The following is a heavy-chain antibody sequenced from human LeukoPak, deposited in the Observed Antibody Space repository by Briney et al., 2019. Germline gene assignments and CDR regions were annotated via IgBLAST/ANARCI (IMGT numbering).Heavy chain of an antibody. CDR3: ARAEEQWLVFDY. V-gene: IGHV3-66*01. CDR2: IYSGGST. CDR1: GFIFSNYW. Sequence: HPGGSLRLSCAASGFIFSNYWMSWVRQAPGKGLEWVSVIYSGGSTYYADSVKGRFTISRDNSKNTLYLQMNSLRAEDTAVYYCARAEEQWLVFDYWGQGTLVTVSS. D-gene: IGHD6-19*01. J-gene: IGHJ4*02.